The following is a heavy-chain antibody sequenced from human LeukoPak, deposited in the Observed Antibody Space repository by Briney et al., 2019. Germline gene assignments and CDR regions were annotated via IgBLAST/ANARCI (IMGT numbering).Heavy chain of an antibody. CDR3: ARFGQQLGHSNWFDP. V-gene: IGHV4-59*08. D-gene: IGHD6-13*01. J-gene: IGHJ5*02. CDR1: GGSISSYY. Sequence: SETLSLTCAVSGGSISSYYWSWIRKPPGKGLEWIGYIYYSGSTNYNPSLKSRVTISVDTSKNQFSLKLSSVTAADTAVYYCARFGQQLGHSNWFDPWGQGTLVTVSS. CDR2: IYYSGST.